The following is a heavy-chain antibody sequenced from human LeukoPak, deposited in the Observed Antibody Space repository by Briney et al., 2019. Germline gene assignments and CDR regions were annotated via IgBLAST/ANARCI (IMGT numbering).Heavy chain of an antibody. Sequence: PGGSLRLSCAASGFTFSTSNMNWVRQAPGKGLEWVSSISSTGSYIYFADSVKGRFTFSRDNAKNSLYLQMTSLRVEDTAVYYYARDRGSGHASDYWGQGTLVTVSS. J-gene: IGHJ4*02. CDR2: ISSTGSYI. D-gene: IGHD3-10*01. V-gene: IGHV3-21*01. CDR3: ARDRGSGHASDY. CDR1: GFTFSTSN.